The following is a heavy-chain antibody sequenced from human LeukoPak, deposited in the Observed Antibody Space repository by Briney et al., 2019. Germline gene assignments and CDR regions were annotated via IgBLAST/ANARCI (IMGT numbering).Heavy chain of an antibody. CDR3: TTTTVAGTVDY. V-gene: IGHV3-15*01. CDR2: IKSKTDGGTT. Sequence: GGSLRLSCAASGFTFSNAWMSWVRQAPGKGLEWVGRIKSKTDGGTTDYAAPVKGRFTISRDDSKNTLYLQMYSLKTEDTAVYYCTTTTVAGTVDYWGQGTLVTVSS. CDR1: GFTFSNAW. D-gene: IGHD6-19*01. J-gene: IGHJ4*02.